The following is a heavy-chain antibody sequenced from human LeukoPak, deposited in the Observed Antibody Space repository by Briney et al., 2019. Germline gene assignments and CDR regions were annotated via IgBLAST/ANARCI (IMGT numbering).Heavy chain of an antibody. V-gene: IGHV3-30-3*01. CDR1: GFTFSSYT. D-gene: IGHD4-17*01. CDR2: ISFDGTNK. Sequence: PGRSLRLSCAASGFTFSSYTMHWVRQAPGKGLEWVAVISFDGTNKYYADSVKGQFTISRDNSKNTLYLQMNSLRPEDTAVHYCARAPTPMTTVTTLGYWGQGTLVTVSS. J-gene: IGHJ4*02. CDR3: ARAPTPMTTVTTLGY.